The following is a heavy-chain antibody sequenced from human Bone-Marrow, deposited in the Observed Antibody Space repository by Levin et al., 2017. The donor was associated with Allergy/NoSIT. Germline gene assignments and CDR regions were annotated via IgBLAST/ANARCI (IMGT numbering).Heavy chain of an antibody. Sequence: GGSLRLSCAASGFTFDDYAMHWVRQAPGKGLEWVSGISWNSGSIGYADSVKGRFTISRDNAKNSLYLQMNSLRAEDTALYYCAKDLGFGVGATGSGYYYGMDGWGQGTTVTVSS. CDR2: ISWNSGSI. CDR3: AKDLGFGVGATGSGYYYGMDG. V-gene: IGHV3-9*01. CDR1: GFTFDDYA. D-gene: IGHD1-26*01. J-gene: IGHJ6*02.